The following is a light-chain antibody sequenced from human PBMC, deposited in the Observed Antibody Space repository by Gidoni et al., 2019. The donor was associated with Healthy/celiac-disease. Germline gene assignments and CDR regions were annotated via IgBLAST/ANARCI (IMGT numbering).Light chain of an antibody. CDR3: QYYGPSPR. Sequence: EIVLTQSTGTLSVTPGERAALSCRASQSVSSSYLAWHQQKPGQAPRLLIYGAYSRATAIPYRCSGSGSGTALTLTISRLEPEDFAVYYCQYYGPSPRFGQGTKVEIK. CDR2: GAY. V-gene: IGKV3-20*01. J-gene: IGKJ1*01. CDR1: QSVSSSY.